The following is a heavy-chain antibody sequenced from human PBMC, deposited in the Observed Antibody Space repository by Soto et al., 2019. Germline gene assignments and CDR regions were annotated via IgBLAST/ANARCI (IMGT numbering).Heavy chain of an antibody. V-gene: IGHV3-7*03. CDR1: GFTFSSYW. Sequence: PGGSLRLSCAASGFTFSSYWMSWVRQAPGKGLEWVANIKQDGSEKYYVDSVKGRFTISRDNAKNSLYLQMSSLRAEDTAVYYCARVRIGYSSPNWFDPWGQGTLVTVSS. CDR3: ARVRIGYSSPNWFDP. CDR2: IKQDGSEK. J-gene: IGHJ5*02. D-gene: IGHD6-13*01.